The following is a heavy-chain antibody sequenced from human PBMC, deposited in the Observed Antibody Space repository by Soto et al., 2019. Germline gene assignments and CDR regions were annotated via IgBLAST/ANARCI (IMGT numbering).Heavy chain of an antibody. CDR1: GGSISTGGYY. CDR2: IYYTEST. CDR3: ARVHNLDSSNWYQVGYLDS. J-gene: IGHJ4*02. D-gene: IGHD6-13*01. Sequence: TLSLTCTVSGGSISTGGYYWSWIRQLPGKGLEWIGHIYYTESTNYNPSLQSRVTLSVDTSKNQFSLNLNSVTAADTAVYYCARVHNLDSSNWYQVGYLDSWGQGTLVTVS. V-gene: IGHV4-31*03.